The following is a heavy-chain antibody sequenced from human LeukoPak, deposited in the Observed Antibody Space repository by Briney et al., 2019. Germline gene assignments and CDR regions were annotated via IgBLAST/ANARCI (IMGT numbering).Heavy chain of an antibody. CDR1: GFTLSSHA. J-gene: IGHJ4*02. V-gene: IGHV3-30-3*01. D-gene: IGHD3-10*01. Sequence: GGSLRLSCTASGFTLSSHAMHWVRQAQGKGLEWVAVISYDGSHKYYADSVKGRFTISRDNSKNPLYLQMNSLTAEDTAVYYCARGQEKDDYGSDFWGQGTLVTVSS. CDR3: ARGQEKDDYGSDF. CDR2: ISYDGSHK.